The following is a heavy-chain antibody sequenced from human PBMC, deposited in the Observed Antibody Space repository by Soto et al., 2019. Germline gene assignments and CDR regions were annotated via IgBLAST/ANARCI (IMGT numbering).Heavy chain of an antibody. CDR3: ARDNFGFDY. Sequence: QVQLVESGGGVVQPGRSLRLSCAASGFTFSSYGMHWVRQAPGKGLEWVAVIWYDGSNKYYADSVKGRFTISRDNSKNTLYLQMNSLRAEDTAVYCCARDNFGFDYWGQGTLVTVSS. V-gene: IGHV3-33*01. D-gene: IGHD3-3*01. J-gene: IGHJ4*02. CDR2: IWYDGSNK. CDR1: GFTFSSYG.